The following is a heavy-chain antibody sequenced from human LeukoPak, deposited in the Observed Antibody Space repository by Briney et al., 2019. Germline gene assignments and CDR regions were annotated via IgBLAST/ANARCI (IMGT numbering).Heavy chain of an antibody. Sequence: SETLSLTCTVSGGSISSGDYYWSWIRQPPGKGLEWIGYIYYSGSTYYNPSLKSRVTISVDTSKNQFSLKLSSVTAADTAVYYCAREYYYDSSGYWDDAFDIWGQGTMVTVPS. CDR2: IYYSGST. V-gene: IGHV4-30-4*08. D-gene: IGHD3-22*01. CDR1: GGSISSGDYY. J-gene: IGHJ3*02. CDR3: AREYYYDSSGYWDDAFDI.